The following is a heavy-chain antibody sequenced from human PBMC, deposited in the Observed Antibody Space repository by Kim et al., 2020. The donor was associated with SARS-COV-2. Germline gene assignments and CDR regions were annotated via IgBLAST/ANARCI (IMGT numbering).Heavy chain of an antibody. D-gene: IGHD1-26*01. CDR3: AAGLNSGYWDY. CDR1: GGSFSDYY. J-gene: IGHJ4*02. CDR2: INHSGST. Sequence: SETLSLTCAVYGGSFSDYYWSWIRQPPGKGLEWIGEINHSGSTNSNPSLKSRVTISVDTSKHQFSLKLSSVTAADTAVYYCAAGLNSGYWDYWGQGTLVTVSS. V-gene: IGHV4-34*01.